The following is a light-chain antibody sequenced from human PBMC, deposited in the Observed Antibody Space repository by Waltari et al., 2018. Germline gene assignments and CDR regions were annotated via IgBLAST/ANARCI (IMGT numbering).Light chain of an antibody. CDR2: EVS. CDR3: SSYASSSTLWV. Sequence: QSALTQPASVSGSPGQSITISCTGTSSDVGGSKYVSWYQQHPGKAPKLMIYEVSNRPSGISSRFSGSKSGNMASLTISGLQAEDEADYYCSSYASSSTLWVFGGGTKLTVL. J-gene: IGLJ3*02. V-gene: IGLV2-14*01. CDR1: SSDVGGSKY.